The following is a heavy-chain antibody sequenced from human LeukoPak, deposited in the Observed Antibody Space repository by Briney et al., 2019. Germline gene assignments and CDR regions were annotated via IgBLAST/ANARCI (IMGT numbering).Heavy chain of an antibody. D-gene: IGHD1-1*01. Sequence: SETLSLTCTVSRGFFSTGGYYWGWIRQPPGKGLEWIGSVFHSGTTYYNPSLKSRVTISVDMSKNQFSLKLSSVTAADTAVYYCARDNDQMGLDPFDFWGQGTLVTVSS. CDR3: ARDNDQMGLDPFDF. J-gene: IGHJ4*02. CDR2: VFHSGTT. V-gene: IGHV4-39*07. CDR1: RGFFSTGGYY.